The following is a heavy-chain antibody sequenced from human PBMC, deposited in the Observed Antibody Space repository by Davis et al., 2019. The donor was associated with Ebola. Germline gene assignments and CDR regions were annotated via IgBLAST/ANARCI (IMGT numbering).Heavy chain of an antibody. D-gene: IGHD2-15*01. CDR2: IYYSGST. CDR1: GGSVSSGSYY. CDR3: ARGSHCSGGSCYHY. Sequence: MPSETLSLTCTVSGGSVSSGSYYWSWIRQPPGKGLEWIGYIYYSGSTNYNPSLKSRVTISVDTSKNQFSLKLSSVTAADTAVYYCARGSHCSGGSCYHYWGQGTLVTVSS. V-gene: IGHV4-61*01. J-gene: IGHJ4*02.